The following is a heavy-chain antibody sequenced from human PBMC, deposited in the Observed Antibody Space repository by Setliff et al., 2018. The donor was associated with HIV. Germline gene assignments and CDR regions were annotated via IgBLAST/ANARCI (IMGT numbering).Heavy chain of an antibody. CDR1: GGTFSSYA. V-gene: IGHV1-69*10. CDR2: IIPILGIA. Sequence: SVKVSCKASGGTFSSYAISWVRQAPGQGLEWMGGIIPILGIANYAQKFQGRVTITADESTSTAYMELSSLRSEDTAVYYCASAGCSGGSCYWFDPWGQGTLVTVSS. CDR3: ASAGCSGGSCYWFDP. J-gene: IGHJ5*02. D-gene: IGHD2-15*01.